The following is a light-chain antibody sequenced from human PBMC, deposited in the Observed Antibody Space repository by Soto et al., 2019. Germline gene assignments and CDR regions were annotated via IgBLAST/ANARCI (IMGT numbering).Light chain of an antibody. CDR3: QQYNSLWT. CDR2: TAS. Sequence: DIQMTQSPSTLSASVGDRVTITCRASQSISSWLAWYQQKPGKAPKLLIYTASSLESGVPSRFSGSGSGTEFTLTISSLQPDDFAPYYCQQYNSLWTFGQGTKVEIK. CDR1: QSISSW. J-gene: IGKJ1*01. V-gene: IGKV1-5*03.